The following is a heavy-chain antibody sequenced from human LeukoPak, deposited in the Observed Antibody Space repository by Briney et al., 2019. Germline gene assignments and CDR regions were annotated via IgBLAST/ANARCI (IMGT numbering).Heavy chain of an antibody. V-gene: IGHV3-21*01. D-gene: IGHD2-21*01. CDR3: ARDAYCGGDCYGMDV. CDR2: ISSSSSYI. CDR1: GFTFSSYA. J-gene: IGHJ6*02. Sequence: PGGSLRLSCAASGFTFSSYAMSWARQAPGKGLEWVSSISSSSSYIYYADSVKGRFTISRDNAKNSLYLQMNSLRAEDTAVYYCARDAYCGGDCYGMDVWGQGTTVTVSS.